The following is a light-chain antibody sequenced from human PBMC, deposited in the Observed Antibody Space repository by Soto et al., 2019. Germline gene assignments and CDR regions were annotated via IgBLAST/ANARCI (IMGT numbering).Light chain of an antibody. V-gene: IGKV3-11*01. CDR3: QQRSNWPPP. CDR2: DAS. Sequence: EIVLTQSPATLSLSPGERATLSCRASQSVSSYLAWYQQKPGQAPRLLIYDASNRATGIPARFSGSGSGTAFPLTLTSLEPEDFAFYYCQQRSNWPPPFGQGTKLDIK. CDR1: QSVSSY. J-gene: IGKJ2*01.